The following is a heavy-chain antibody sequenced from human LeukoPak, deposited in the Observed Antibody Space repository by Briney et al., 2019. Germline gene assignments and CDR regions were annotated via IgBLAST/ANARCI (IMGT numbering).Heavy chain of an antibody. V-gene: IGHV3-48*03. Sequence: GGSLRLSCEAPGFTFSSYEMNWVRRAPGKGLEWVSYINTGGGIIYYADSVKGRFTISRDDAKNSLYLQMNSLRADDTAVYYCAREPGSDYYGSQSYPTLFDYWGQGTLVTVSS. CDR2: INTGGGII. D-gene: IGHD3-10*01. CDR1: GFTFSSYE. CDR3: AREPGSDYYGSQSYPTLFDY. J-gene: IGHJ4*02.